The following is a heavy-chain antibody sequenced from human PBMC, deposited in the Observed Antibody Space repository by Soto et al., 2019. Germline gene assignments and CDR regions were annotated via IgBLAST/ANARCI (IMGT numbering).Heavy chain of an antibody. J-gene: IGHJ3*02. D-gene: IGHD2-8*01. CDR2: ISAYNGNT. CDR1: GYTFTSYG. Sequence: ASVKVSCKASGYTFTSYGISWVRQAPGQGLEWMGWISAYNGNTNYAQKLQGRVTMTTDTSTSTAYMELRSLRSDDTAVYYCARRPDLYCNNGVCYTAAFDIWGQGTMVTVS. CDR3: ARRPDLYCNNGVCYTAAFDI. V-gene: IGHV1-18*01.